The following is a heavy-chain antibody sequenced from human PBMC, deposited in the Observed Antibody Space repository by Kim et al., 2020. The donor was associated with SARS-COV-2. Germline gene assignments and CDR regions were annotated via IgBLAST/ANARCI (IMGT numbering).Heavy chain of an antibody. V-gene: IGHV3-11*05. J-gene: IGHJ1*01. Sequence: SYTNYADSVKGRFTISRDNAKNSLYLQMNSLRAEDTAVYYCARGRGALPHWGQGTLVTVSS. CDR2: SYT. CDR3: ARGRGALPH. D-gene: IGHD2-15*01.